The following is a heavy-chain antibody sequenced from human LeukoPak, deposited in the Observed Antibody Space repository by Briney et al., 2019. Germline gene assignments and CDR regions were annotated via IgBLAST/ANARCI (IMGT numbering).Heavy chain of an antibody. CDR1: GYTFTGYY. J-gene: IGHJ4*02. D-gene: IGHD3-10*01. V-gene: IGHV1-2*02. CDR3: ARETYYSSGNLYNRIDY. Sequence: ASVKVSCKASGYTFTGYYMHWVRQAPGQGLEWMGWINPNSGGTNYAQKFQGRVTMTRDTSISTAYMELSRLTSDDTAVYFCARETYYSSGNLYNRIDYWGQGTLVTVSS. CDR2: INPNSGGT.